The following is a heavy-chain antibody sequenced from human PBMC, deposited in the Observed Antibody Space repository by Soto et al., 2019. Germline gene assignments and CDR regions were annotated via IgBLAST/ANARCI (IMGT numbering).Heavy chain of an antibody. CDR1: GNTITSYD. Sequence: ASVKVSCNAYGNTITSYDINRVRQATGHGLEWMGWINPNSGNIGYAQKFQGRVTMTRDTAIRTAYMEVSRLRSDDTAVYYCARGRASGSYYLLDYWGQGTLVTVSS. V-gene: IGHV1-8*01. D-gene: IGHD3-10*01. CDR2: INPNSGNI. CDR3: ARGRASGSYYLLDY. J-gene: IGHJ4*02.